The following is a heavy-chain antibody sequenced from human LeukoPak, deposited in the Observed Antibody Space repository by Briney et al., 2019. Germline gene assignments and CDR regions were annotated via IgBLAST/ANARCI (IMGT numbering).Heavy chain of an antibody. J-gene: IGHJ5*02. CDR1: GFTFDDYA. CDR2: ISGNSGSI. CDR3: AKGIVSTSSNWFDP. Sequence: GGPLRLSCAASGFTFDDYAMHWLRQAPGKGLEWVSGISGNSGSIGYADSVKGRFTISRDNAKNSLYLQMNSLRAEDTALYYCAKGIVSTSSNWFDPWGQGTLVTVSS. D-gene: IGHD2-2*01. V-gene: IGHV3-9*01.